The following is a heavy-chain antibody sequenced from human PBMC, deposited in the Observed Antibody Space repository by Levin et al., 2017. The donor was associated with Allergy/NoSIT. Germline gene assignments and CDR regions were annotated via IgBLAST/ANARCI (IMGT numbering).Heavy chain of an antibody. V-gene: IGHV3-30*18. CDR1: GFTFSSYG. Sequence: AGGSLRLSCAASGFTFSSYGMHWVRQAPGKGLEWVAVISYDGSNKYYADSVKGRVTLSRDNSKNTLYLQMNSLRAEDTAVYYCANAQWLVLSAFDIWGPATMVPVSS. J-gene: IGHJ3*02. CDR3: ANAQWLVLSAFDI. CDR2: ISYDGSNK. D-gene: IGHD6-19*01.